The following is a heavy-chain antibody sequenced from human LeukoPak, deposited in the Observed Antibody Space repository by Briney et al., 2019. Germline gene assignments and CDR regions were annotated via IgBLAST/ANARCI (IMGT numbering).Heavy chain of an antibody. V-gene: IGHV3-23*01. Sequence: PGGSLRLSCAASGFTFSSYAMSWVRQAPGKGLEWVSAISGSGGSTYYADSVKGRFTISRDNSKNTLYLQMNSLRAEDTAVYYCARDLVVVPAAGYNWFDPWGQGTLVTVSS. CDR1: GFTFSSYA. J-gene: IGHJ5*02. CDR2: ISGSGGST. CDR3: ARDLVVVPAAGYNWFDP. D-gene: IGHD2-2*01.